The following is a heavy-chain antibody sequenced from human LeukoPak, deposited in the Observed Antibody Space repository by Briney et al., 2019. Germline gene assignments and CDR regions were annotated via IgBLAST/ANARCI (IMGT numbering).Heavy chain of an antibody. J-gene: IGHJ2*01. Sequence: ASETLSLTCTVSGGSISSSSYYWGWIRQPPGKGLEWIGSIYYSGSTYYNPSLKSRVTISVDTSKNQFSLKLSSVTAADTAVYYCARVWELRYWYFDLWGRGTLVTVSS. D-gene: IGHD1-26*01. CDR2: IYYSGST. V-gene: IGHV4-39*07. CDR3: ARVWELRYWYFDL. CDR1: GGSISSSSYY.